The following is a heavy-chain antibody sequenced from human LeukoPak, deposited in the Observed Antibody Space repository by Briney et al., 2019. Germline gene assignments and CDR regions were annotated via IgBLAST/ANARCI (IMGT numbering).Heavy chain of an antibody. D-gene: IGHD2-21*02. J-gene: IGHJ6*02. CDR2: ISSSSSYI. V-gene: IGHV3-21*01. CDR3: ARGHVVVTATPWGMDV. Sequence: PGGSLRLSCAASGFTFSSYSMNWVRQAPGKGLEWVSSISSSSSYIYYADSVKGRFTISRDNAKNSLYLQMNSLRAKDTAVYYCARGHVVVTATPWGMDVWGQGTTVTVSS. CDR1: GFTFSSYS.